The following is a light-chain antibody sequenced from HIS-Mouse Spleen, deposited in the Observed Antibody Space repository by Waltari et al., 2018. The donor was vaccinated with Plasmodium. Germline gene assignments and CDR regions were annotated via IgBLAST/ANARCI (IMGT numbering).Light chain of an antibody. J-gene: IGLJ1*01. Sequence: QSALTQPPSASGSPGQSVTISCTGTSSDVGGYNYVPWYQQHPGKAPKLMIYEVSKRPSGVPDRFSGSKSGNTASLTVSGLQAEDEADYYCSSYAGSSVFGTGTKVTVL. CDR3: SSYAGSSV. CDR2: EVS. V-gene: IGLV2-8*01. CDR1: SSDVGGYNY.